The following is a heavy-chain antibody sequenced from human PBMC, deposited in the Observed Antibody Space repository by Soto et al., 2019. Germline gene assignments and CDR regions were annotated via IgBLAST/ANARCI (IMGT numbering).Heavy chain of an antibody. CDR3: AKDLAEGDYFDY. J-gene: IGHJ4*02. CDR1: GFTFSSYA. Sequence: EVQLLESGGGLVQPGGSLRLSCAASGFTFSSYAMSCVRQAPGKGLEWVSAISGSGGSTYYADSVKGRFTISRDNSKNTLYLQMNSLRAEDTAVYYCAKDLAEGDYFDYWGQGTLVTVSS. CDR2: ISGSGGST. V-gene: IGHV3-23*01.